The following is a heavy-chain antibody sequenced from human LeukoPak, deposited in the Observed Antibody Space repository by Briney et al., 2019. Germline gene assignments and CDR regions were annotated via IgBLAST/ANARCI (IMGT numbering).Heavy chain of an antibody. CDR1: GYSISSGYY. D-gene: IGHD2-2*01. CDR3: AREYKWPIVVVPAAMESVGYYYYYYMDV. V-gene: IGHV4-38-2*02. CDR2: IYHSGST. Sequence: PSETLSLTCTVSGYSISSGYYWGWIRQPPGKGLEWIGSIYHSGSTYYNPSLKSRVTISVDTSKNQFSLKLSSVTAADTAVYYCAREYKWPIVVVPAAMESVGYYYYYYMDVWGKGTTVTVSS. J-gene: IGHJ6*03.